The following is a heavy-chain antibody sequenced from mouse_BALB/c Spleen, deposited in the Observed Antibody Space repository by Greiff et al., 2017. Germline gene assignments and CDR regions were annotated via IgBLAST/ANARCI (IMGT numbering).Heavy chain of an antibody. CDR2: IWGDGST. Sequence: VNVVESGPGLVAPSQSLSITCTVSGFSLTGYGVNWVRQPPGKGLEWLGMIWGDGSTDYNSALKSRLSISKDNSKSQVFLKMNSLQTDDTARYYCASSTMITTYAMDYWGQGTSVTVSS. J-gene: IGHJ4*01. D-gene: IGHD2-4*01. CDR1: GFSLTGYG. CDR3: ASSTMITTYAMDY. V-gene: IGHV2-6-7*01.